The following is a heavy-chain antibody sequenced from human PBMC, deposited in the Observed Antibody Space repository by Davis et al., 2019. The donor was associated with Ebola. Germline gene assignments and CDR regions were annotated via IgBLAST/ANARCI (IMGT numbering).Heavy chain of an antibody. V-gene: IGHV3-73*01. CDR3: TSGGYQADY. D-gene: IGHD5-12*01. J-gene: IGHJ4*03. CDR1: GFTFSGSA. Sequence: PGGSLRLSCAASGFTFSGSAMHWVRQASGKGLEWVGRIRSKANSYATAYAASVKGGFTISRDDSKNTAYLQMNSLKTEDTAVYYCTSGGYQADYWGQGTTVTVSS. CDR2: IRSKANSYAT.